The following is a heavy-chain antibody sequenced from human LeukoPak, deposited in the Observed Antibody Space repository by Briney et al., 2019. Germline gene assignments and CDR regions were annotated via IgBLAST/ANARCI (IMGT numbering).Heavy chain of an antibody. V-gene: IGHV4-59*01. CDR3: ASGTGEYYYYGMDV. CDR2: IYYSGST. J-gene: IGHJ6*02. D-gene: IGHD7-27*01. Sequence: SETMSLTCTDSGGSISSYYWSWIRQPPGKGLEWIGYIYYSGSTNYNPSLKSRVTISVDTSKNQFSLKLSSVTAADTAVYYCASGTGEYYYYGMDVWGQGTTVTVSS. CDR1: GGSISSYY.